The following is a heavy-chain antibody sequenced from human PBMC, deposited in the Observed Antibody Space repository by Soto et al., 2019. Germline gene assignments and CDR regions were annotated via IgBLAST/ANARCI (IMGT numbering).Heavy chain of an antibody. J-gene: IGHJ6*02. CDR2: VYVTGST. D-gene: IGHD3-10*01. V-gene: IGHV4-59*08. Sequence: QVQLQQWGPGLVKPSETLSLTCTVSSGPSRSHNWGWIRQSPGRGLEWSGYVYVTGSTSYNPSLESRVTIAADTSTNHISLTLSSVTAADTAVYYCVRQGIGALHGLVDVWGQGTTVSVSS. CDR3: VRQGIGALHGLVDV. CDR1: SGPSRSHN.